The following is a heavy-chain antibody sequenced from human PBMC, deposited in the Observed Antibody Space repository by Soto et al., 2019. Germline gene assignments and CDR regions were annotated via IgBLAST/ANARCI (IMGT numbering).Heavy chain of an antibody. V-gene: IGHV4-34*01. CDR1: GGSFSGYY. D-gene: IGHD3-10*01. Sequence: PSETLSLTCAVYGGSFSGYYWSWIRQPPGKGLEWIGEINHSGSTNYNPSLKSRVTISVDTSKNQFSLKLSSVTAADTAVYYCARERGYYYGSGSHTVCDYWGQGTLVTVSS. J-gene: IGHJ4*02. CDR3: ARERGYYYGSGSHTVCDY. CDR2: INHSGST.